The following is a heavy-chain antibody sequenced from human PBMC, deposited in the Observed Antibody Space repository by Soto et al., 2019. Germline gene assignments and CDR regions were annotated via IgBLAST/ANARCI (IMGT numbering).Heavy chain of an antibody. CDR3: ARHEYSSSWSTWFDP. CDR1: GGSISSSSYY. D-gene: IGHD6-13*01. V-gene: IGHV4-39*01. CDR2: IYYSGST. Sequence: ETLSLTCTVSGGSISSSSYYWGWIRQPPGKGLEWIGSIYYSGSTYYNPSLKSRVTISVDTSKNQFSLKLSSVTAADTAVYYCARHEYSSSWSTWFDPWGQGTLVTVSS. J-gene: IGHJ5*02.